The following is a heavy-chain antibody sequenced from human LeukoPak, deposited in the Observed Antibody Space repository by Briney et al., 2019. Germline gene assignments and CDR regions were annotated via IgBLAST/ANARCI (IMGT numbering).Heavy chain of an antibody. D-gene: IGHD2-15*01. CDR2: ISPSGGST. CDR3: TSILQWFVYDY. J-gene: IGHJ4*02. Sequence: GGSLRLSCAASGFTFSTYAMSWVRQAPGKGLEWVSGISPSGGSTYYADSVKGRFSISRDNSKKTLYLQMNSLGAEDTAVYYCTSILQWFVYDYWGQGTLVTVSS. V-gene: IGHV3-23*01. CDR1: GFTFSTYA.